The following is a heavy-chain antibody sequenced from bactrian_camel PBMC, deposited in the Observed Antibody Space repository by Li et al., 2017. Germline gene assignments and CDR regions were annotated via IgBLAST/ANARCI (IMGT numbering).Heavy chain of an antibody. CDR3: ATGSAWDEHSDYAGYRN. V-gene: IGHV3S53*01. D-gene: IGHD4*01. CDR1: GYFDDDHC. Sequence: QVQLVESGGGSVQAGTSLTLTCSGYFDDDHCMGWFRQVPGKQREKVALIGSDKATHYSQSVKGRFTISRDNAKNTLYLEMNSLETEDTAVYYCATGSAWDEHSDYAGYRNWGQGTQVTVS. J-gene: IGHJ4*01. CDR2: IGSDKAT.